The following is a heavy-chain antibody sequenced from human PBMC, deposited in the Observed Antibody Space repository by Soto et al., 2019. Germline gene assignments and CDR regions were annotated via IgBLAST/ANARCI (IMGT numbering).Heavy chain of an antibody. V-gene: IGHV3-30*18. Sequence: QVQLVESGGGVVQPGRSLRLSCAASGFTFSSYGMHWVRQAPGKGLEWVAVISYDGSNKYYADSVKGRFTISRDNSKNTLYLQMNSLRAEDTAVYYCAKPPLTVTTRSVIIDYWGQGTLVTVSS. D-gene: IGHD4-17*01. CDR1: GFTFSSYG. CDR2: ISYDGSNK. J-gene: IGHJ4*02. CDR3: AKPPLTVTTRSVIIDY.